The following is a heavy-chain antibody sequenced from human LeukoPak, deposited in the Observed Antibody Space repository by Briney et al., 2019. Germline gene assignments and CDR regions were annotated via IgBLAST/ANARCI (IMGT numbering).Heavy chain of an antibody. D-gene: IGHD2-15*01. CDR2: IKDDGTEK. CDR3: TREDCSGGACSYYGLDV. V-gene: IGHV3-7*01. CDR1: GFTFSSYW. Sequence: PGGSLRLSCAASGFTFSSYWMTWVRQAPGKGLERVAQIKDDGTEKFYLDSLRGRFTISRDNSKDSLYLHINSLRAEDTAVYYCTREDCSGGACSYYGLDVWGQGTTVTVSS. J-gene: IGHJ6*02.